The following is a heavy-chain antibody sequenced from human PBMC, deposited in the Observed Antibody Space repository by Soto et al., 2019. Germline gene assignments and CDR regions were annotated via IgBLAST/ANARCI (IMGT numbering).Heavy chain of an antibody. D-gene: IGHD3-9*01. CDR2: INPNSGTA. CDR1: GYTFTGYY. Sequence: ASVKVSCKASGYTFTGYYMHWVRQAPGQGLEWMGWINPNSGTANYAQKFQGRVTITADGSTSTAYMELSSLRSEDTAVYYCARDLLGYVILTGYATPDVHSYYYYGMDVWGQGTTVTVSS. J-gene: IGHJ6*02. CDR3: ARDLLGYVILTGYATPDVHSYYYYGMDV. V-gene: IGHV1-69*13.